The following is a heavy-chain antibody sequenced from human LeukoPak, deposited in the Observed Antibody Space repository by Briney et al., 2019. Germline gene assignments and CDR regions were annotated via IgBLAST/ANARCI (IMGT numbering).Heavy chain of an antibody. CDR2: IYYSGST. D-gene: IGHD3-10*02. J-gene: IGHJ4*02. CDR1: GGSISSSSYY. CDR3: SRHYVTSGDYFDY. V-gene: IGHV4-39*01. Sequence: PSETLSLTCSVSGGSISSSSYYWGWIRQPPGKGLEWIGSIYYSGSTYYNPSLKSRVTISVDTSKNQFSLKLSSVTAADTAVYFCSRHYVTSGDYFDYRGRGTLVTVSS.